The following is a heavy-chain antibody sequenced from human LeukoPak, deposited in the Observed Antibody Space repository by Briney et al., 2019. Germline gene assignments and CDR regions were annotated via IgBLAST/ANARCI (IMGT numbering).Heavy chain of an antibody. Sequence: ASVKVSFKAPGYTFTSYGISWVRQAPGQGLEWMGWISAYNGNTNYAQKLQGRVTMTTDTSTSTAYMELRSLRSDDTAVYYCARVSPQQLFFDYWGQGTLVTVSS. CDR1: GYTFTSYG. CDR2: ISAYNGNT. D-gene: IGHD6-13*01. CDR3: ARVSPQQLFFDY. J-gene: IGHJ4*02. V-gene: IGHV1-18*01.